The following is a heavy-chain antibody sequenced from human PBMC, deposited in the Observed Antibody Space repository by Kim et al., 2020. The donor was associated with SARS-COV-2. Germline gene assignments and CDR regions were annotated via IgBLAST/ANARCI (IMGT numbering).Heavy chain of an antibody. CDR1: GGSISSSSYY. V-gene: IGHV4-39*01. Sequence: SETLSLTCTVSGGSISSSSYYWGWIRQPPGKGLEWIGSIYYSGSTYYNPSLKSRVTISVDTSKNQFSLKLSSVTAADTAVYYCARRGYDILTGPTQGFDYWGQGTLVTVSS. CDR3: ARRGYDILTGPTQGFDY. J-gene: IGHJ4*02. CDR2: IYYSGST. D-gene: IGHD3-9*01.